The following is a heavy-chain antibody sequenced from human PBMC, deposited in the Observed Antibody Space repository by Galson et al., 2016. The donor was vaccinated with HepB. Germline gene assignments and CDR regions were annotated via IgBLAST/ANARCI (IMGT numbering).Heavy chain of an antibody. Sequence: SLRLSCAASGFAFSNYGVHWVRQAPGKGLEWVATIWYDGSKTYYGDSVKGRFTISRDNPKNMLYLQMNSLRADDTAVYYCAREEGTDYYDTNGYFRLDFWGQGTPVTVSS. J-gene: IGHJ4*02. V-gene: IGHV3-33*01. CDR2: IWYDGSKT. CDR1: GFAFSNYG. CDR3: AREEGTDYYDTNGYFRLDF. D-gene: IGHD3-22*01.